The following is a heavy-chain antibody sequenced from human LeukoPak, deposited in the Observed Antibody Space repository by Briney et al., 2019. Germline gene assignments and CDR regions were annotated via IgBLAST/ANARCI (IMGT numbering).Heavy chain of an antibody. Sequence: GGSLRLSCAASGFTFSSYTMHWVRQAPGKGLEWVAVIWYDGSNDYYANSVKGRFTISRDNSKNTLYLQMNSQRAEDTAVYFCARKNTQDAFDIWGQGTMVTVSS. CDR1: GFTFSSYT. V-gene: IGHV3-33*08. CDR3: ARKNTQDAFDI. J-gene: IGHJ3*02. D-gene: IGHD2-15*01. CDR2: IWYDGSND.